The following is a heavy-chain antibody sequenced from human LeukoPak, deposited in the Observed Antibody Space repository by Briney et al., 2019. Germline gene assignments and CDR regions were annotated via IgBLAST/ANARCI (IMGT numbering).Heavy chain of an antibody. J-gene: IGHJ6*02. CDR2: ISYDGSNK. V-gene: IGHV3-30*18. D-gene: IGHD1-26*01. CDR1: GFTFSSYG. Sequence: GGSLRLSCAASGFTFSSYGMHWVRQAPGKGLEWVAVISYDGSNKYYADSVKGRFTISRDNSKNTLYLQMNSLRAEDTAVYYCAKDRGGSYDIYYYYGMDVSGQGTTVTVSS. CDR3: AKDRGGSYDIYYYYGMDV.